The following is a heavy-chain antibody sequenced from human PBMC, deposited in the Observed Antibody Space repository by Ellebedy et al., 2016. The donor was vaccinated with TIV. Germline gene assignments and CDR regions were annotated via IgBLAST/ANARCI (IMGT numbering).Heavy chain of an antibody. D-gene: IGHD2-15*01. V-gene: IGHV4-34*01. Sequence: MPSETLSLTCGVHGVFLSGYYWTWIRQSPGKGLEWIGEVSHRGNTKYNPSLKSRVTIVVDTSKNMFPLNLTSVTAADTAVYYCAKSGEFLDFVVSEVVTRWFDPWGQGTLVTVSS. CDR1: GVFLSGYY. CDR3: AKSGEFLDFVVSEVVTRWFDP. J-gene: IGHJ5*02. CDR2: VSHRGNT.